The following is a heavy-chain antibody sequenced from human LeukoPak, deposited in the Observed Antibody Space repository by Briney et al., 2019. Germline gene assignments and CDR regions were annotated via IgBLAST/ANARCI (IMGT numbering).Heavy chain of an antibody. D-gene: IGHD3-3*01. CDR2: ISGSGSNT. J-gene: IGHJ6*03. CDR1: GFTFSSYG. V-gene: IGHV3-23*01. CDR3: ARVRAHAGYDFWSGYYLLAGADGYYYYYYMDV. Sequence: GGTLRLSCAASGFTFSSYGMSWVRQAPGKGLEWVSAISGSGSNTYYAGSVKGRFTISRDNSKNTLYLQMNSLRAEDTAVYYCARVRAHAGYDFWSGYYLLAGADGYYYYYYMDVWGKGTTVTVSS.